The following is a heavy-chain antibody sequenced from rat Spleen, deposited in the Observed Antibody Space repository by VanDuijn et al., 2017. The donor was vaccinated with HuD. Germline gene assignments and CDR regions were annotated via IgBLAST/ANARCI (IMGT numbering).Heavy chain of an antibody. D-gene: IGHD1-1*01. Sequence: EVQLVESGGGLVQPGRSLKLSCEASGFTFSNYGMHWIRQAPTKGLEWVATISYDGSSTYYRDSVKGRFTISRDNAKSTLYLQMDSLRSKDTATYYCARLRAPTVVRNWFAYWGQGTLVTVSS. CDR2: ISYDGSST. CDR1: GFTFSNYG. CDR3: ARLRAPTVVRNWFAY. V-gene: IGHV5-29*01. J-gene: IGHJ3*01.